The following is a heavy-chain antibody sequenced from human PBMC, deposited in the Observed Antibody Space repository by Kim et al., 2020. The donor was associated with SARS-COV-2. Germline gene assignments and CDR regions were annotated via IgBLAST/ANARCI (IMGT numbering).Heavy chain of an antibody. V-gene: IGHV3-48*03. CDR3: ARVGGGGAAGNHDGMDY. D-gene: IGHD6-13*01. J-gene: IGHJ4*02. CDR2: IGSRGATK. Sequence: GGSLRLSCAASGFIFESYEMNWVRQAPGKGLEWVSYIGSRGATKYYADSVEGRFTISRDNSMSSLYLQMNSLRAEDTAFYYCARVGGGGAAGNHDGMDYWGQGVLVTVSS. CDR1: GFIFESYE.